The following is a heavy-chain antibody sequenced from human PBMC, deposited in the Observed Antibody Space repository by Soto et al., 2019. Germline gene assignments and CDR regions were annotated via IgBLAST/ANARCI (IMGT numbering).Heavy chain of an antibody. D-gene: IGHD2-2*01. CDR3: ARHVPAAGYYYGMDV. V-gene: IGHV1-69*12. CDR2: IIPIFGTA. J-gene: IGHJ6*02. CDR1: GGTFSSYA. Sequence: QVQLVQSGAEVKKPGSSVKVSCKASGGTFSSYAISWVRQAPGQGLEWMGGIIPIFGTANYAQKFQGRVTITADESTSKAYMELSSLRSEDTAVYYCARHVPAAGYYYGMDVWSQGTTVTVSS.